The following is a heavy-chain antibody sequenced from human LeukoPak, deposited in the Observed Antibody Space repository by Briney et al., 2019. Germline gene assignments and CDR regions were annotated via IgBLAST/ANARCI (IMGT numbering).Heavy chain of an antibody. D-gene: IGHD6-6*01. CDR3: ARSPYSSSSLFDY. J-gene: IGHJ4*02. CDR2: INHNGNVN. CDR1: GFTFSSYW. Sequence: PGGSLRLSCAASGFTFSSYWMNWARQAPGKGLEWVASINHNGNVNYYVDSVKGRFTISRDNAKNSLYLQMSNLRAEDTAVYYCARSPYSSSSLFDYWGQGTLVTVSS. V-gene: IGHV3-7*03.